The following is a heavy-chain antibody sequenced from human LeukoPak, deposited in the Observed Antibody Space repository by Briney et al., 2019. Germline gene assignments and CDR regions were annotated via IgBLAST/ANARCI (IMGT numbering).Heavy chain of an antibody. CDR2: ISYDEIHK. Sequence: GGSLRLSCAASGFTFSSYAMHWVRQAPGQGLEWVALISYDEIHKHYTDSVKGRFTISRDNSKNTLYLQMNSLRAEDTAVYYCTRDSARRDGYNFDYWGQGTLVTVSS. J-gene: IGHJ4*02. CDR3: TRDSARRDGYNFDY. CDR1: GFTFSSYA. D-gene: IGHD5-24*01. V-gene: IGHV3-30*04.